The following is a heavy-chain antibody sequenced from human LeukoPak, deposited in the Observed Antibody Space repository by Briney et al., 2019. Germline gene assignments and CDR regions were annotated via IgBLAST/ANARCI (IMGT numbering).Heavy chain of an antibody. J-gene: IGHJ4*02. D-gene: IGHD3-16*01. CDR1: GFTFSSYG. Sequence: AGGSLRLSCAASGFTFSSYGMHWVRQAPGKGLEWVAVISYDGSNKYYADSVKGRFTISRDNSKNTLYLQMNSLRAEDTAVYYCAKDRYDYAYDYWGQGTLVTVSS. CDR3: AKDRYDYAYDY. V-gene: IGHV3-30*18. CDR2: ISYDGSNK.